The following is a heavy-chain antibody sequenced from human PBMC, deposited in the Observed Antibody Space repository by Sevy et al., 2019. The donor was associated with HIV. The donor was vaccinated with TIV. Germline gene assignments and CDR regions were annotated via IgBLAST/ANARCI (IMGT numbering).Heavy chain of an antibody. D-gene: IGHD3-3*01. V-gene: IGHV3-23*01. CDR1: GFTFSSYA. CDR2: ISGSGGST. Sequence: GSLRLSCAASGFTFSSYAMSWVRQAPGKGLEWVSAISGSGGSTYYADSVKGRFTISRDNSKNTLYLQMNSLRAEDTAVYYCAKVLDDFWSGYGWFDPWGQGTLVTVPS. J-gene: IGHJ5*02. CDR3: AKVLDDFWSGYGWFDP.